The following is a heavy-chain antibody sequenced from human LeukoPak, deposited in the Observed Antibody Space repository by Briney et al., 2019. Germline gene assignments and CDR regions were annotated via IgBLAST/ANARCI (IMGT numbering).Heavy chain of an antibody. CDR2: IHYSGNT. D-gene: IGHD6-13*01. J-gene: IGHJ4*02. V-gene: IGHV4-59*08. Sequence: PSETLSLTCAVYGGSISGYYWSWIRQPPGKGLEWIGYIHYSGNTNYNPSLKSRVTLSVGTSKNQFSLDLTSVTAADTAVYYCARQNPAASGQGLDYWGQGTLVTVSS. CDR1: GGSISGYY. CDR3: ARQNPAASGQGLDY.